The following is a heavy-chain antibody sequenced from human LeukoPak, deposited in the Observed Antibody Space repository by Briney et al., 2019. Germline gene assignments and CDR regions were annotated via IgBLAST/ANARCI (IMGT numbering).Heavy chain of an antibody. CDR1: RYTFTGYY. V-gene: IGHV1-2*02. CDR3: ARGPRVNWFDH. J-gene: IGHJ5*02. CDR2: INPNSGGT. Sequence: ASVKVSCKASRYTFTGYYMHWVRQAPGQGLEWRGWINPNSGGTNYAKKFQGRVTMTRDTSISTAYMDLRRPRCDDTAVYYCARGPRVNWFDHWGQGTLVTVSS.